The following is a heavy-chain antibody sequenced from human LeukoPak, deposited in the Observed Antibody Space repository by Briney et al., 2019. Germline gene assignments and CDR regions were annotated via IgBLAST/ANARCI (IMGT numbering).Heavy chain of an antibody. Sequence: GGSLRLSCAASGFTFSSYAMDWVRQAPGKGLEWVSGIFGSGGSTHYADSVKGRFTISRDNSKNTVYLQMNSLRAEDTAVYYCAKTTTGYSSGRYPGWPVDYWGQGTLVTVSS. D-gene: IGHD6-19*01. CDR3: AKTTTGYSSGRYPGWPVDY. CDR1: GFTFSSYA. V-gene: IGHV3-23*01. J-gene: IGHJ4*02. CDR2: IFGSGGST.